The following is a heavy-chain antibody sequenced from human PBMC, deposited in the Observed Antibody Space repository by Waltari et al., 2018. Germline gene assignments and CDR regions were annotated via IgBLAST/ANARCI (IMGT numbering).Heavy chain of an antibody. J-gene: IGHJ3*02. CDR2: IKQDGSEK. CDR1: GFTFSSYW. Sequence: EVQLVESGGGLVQPGGSLRLSCAASGFTFSSYWMSWVRQAPGKGLEWVANIKQDGSEKYYVDSVKGRFTISRDNAKNSLYLQMNSLRAEDMALYYCAKRDYYGSGGGAFDIWGQGTMVTVSS. CDR3: AKRDYYGSGGGAFDI. V-gene: IGHV3-7*03. D-gene: IGHD3-10*01.